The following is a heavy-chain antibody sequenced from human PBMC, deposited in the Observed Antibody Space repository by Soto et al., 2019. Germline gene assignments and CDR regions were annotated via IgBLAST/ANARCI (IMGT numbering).Heavy chain of an antibody. J-gene: IGHJ6*02. CDR1: GGSLSGYY. V-gene: IGHV4-34*01. CDR2: INHSGST. CDR3: ARGGLPIFRVVSIAYYGMDV. D-gene: IGHD3-3*01. Sequence: SETLSLTCAVYGGSLSGYYWSWIRQPPGKGLEWIGEINHSGSTNYNPSLKSRVTIAVDTSKNQFSLKLSSVTAADTAVYYCARGGLPIFRVVSIAYYGMDVWGQGTTVTVSS.